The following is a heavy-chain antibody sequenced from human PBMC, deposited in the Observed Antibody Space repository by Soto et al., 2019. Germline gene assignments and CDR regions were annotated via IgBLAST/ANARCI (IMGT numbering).Heavy chain of an antibody. Sequence: VQSGGEVKKPGASVRVSCKASGYAFSFGFSWVRQAPGQGLEWMGWISASDGSTNSAQKFRGRISLTTDTSTNTAYLDLLSMTSEDKAVYFCATYYFGSGSYSRFDNWGQGTLVTVSS. V-gene: IGHV1-18*01. D-gene: IGHD3-10*01. CDR2: ISASDGST. CDR1: GYAFSFG. CDR3: ATYYFGSGSYSRFDN. J-gene: IGHJ4*02.